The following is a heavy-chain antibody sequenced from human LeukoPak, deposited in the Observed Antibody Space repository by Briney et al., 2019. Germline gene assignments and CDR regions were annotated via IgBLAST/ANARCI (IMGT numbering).Heavy chain of an antibody. CDR3: ARLSYSYGPNWFDP. CDR1: GGTFSSYA. V-gene: IGHV1-69*04. J-gene: IGHJ5*02. D-gene: IGHD5-18*01. CDR2: IIPILGIA. Sequence: SVKVSCKASGGTFSSYAISWVRQAPGQGLEWMRRIIPILGIANYAQKFQGRVTITADKSTSTAYMELSSLRSEDTAVYYCARLSYSYGPNWFDPWGQGTLVTVSS.